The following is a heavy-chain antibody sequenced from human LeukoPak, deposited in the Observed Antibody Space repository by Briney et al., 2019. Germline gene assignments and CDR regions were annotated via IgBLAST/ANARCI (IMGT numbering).Heavy chain of an antibody. J-gene: IGHJ4*02. V-gene: IGHV3-30*14. CDR1: GFTFSSYA. D-gene: IGHD4-11*01. CDR3: ARGDTVTTFSGPIDY. Sequence: RGALRVSCAAPGFTFSSYAMHWVPPAPGKGLGWVAVISYEGSNKYYANSVKGRFTISRDNSKNTLYLQMNGLRAENTAVYYCARGDTVTTFSGPIDYWGQGTLVTVSS. CDR2: ISYEGSNK.